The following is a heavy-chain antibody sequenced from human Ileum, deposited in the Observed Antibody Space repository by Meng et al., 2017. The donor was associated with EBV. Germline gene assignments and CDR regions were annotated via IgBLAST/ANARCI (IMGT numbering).Heavy chain of an antibody. J-gene: IGHJ4*02. D-gene: IGHD6-19*01. V-gene: IGHV1-18*01. Sequence: QLGQSGTNVYKPVASLKVSCKASAYSFTNYGITWVRQAPGQGLEWMGWIRAYNGNTNYAQKLQGRVTMTTDTSTSTAYMELRSLRSDDTAVYYCARDRQCGYWGQGTLVTVSS. CDR3: ARDRQCGY. CDR2: IRAYNGNT. CDR1: AYSFTNYG.